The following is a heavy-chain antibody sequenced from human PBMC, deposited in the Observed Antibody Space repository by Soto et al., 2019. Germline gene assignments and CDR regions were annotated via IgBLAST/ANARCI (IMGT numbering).Heavy chain of an antibody. D-gene: IGHD3-10*01. V-gene: IGHV1-46*01. J-gene: IGHJ6*02. CDR3: ARDGWGGSGSYYNKPLWYYYGMDV. CDR1: GYTFTSYY. CDR2: INPSGGST. Sequence: GASVKVSCKASGYTFTSYYMHWVRQAPGQGLEWMGIINPSGGSTSYAQKFQGRVTMTRDTSTSTVYMELSSLRSEDTAVYYCARDGWGGSGSYYNKPLWYYYGMDVWGQGTTVTVSS.